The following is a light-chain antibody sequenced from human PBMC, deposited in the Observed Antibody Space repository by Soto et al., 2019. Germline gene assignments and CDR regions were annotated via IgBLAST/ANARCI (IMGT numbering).Light chain of an antibody. Sequence: EIVLTQSPGTLSVSPGERGTLSCRASQSVSSSYLAWYQQKPGQAPRLLIYGASSRATGIPDRFSGSGSGTDFTLTISRLEPEDFAVYYCQQYGSSPTWTFGQGTKVDIK. J-gene: IGKJ1*01. CDR3: QQYGSSPTWT. V-gene: IGKV3-20*01. CDR1: QSVSSSY. CDR2: GAS.